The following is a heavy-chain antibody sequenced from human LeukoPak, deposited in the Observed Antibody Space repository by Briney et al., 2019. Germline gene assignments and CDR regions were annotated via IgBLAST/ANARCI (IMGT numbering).Heavy chain of an antibody. CDR2: ISSSGSTI. J-gene: IGHJ4*02. CDR3: ARDRWYYGSGSYYPGGFDY. Sequence: GGSLRLSCAASGFTFSSYEMNWVRQAPGKGLEWVSYISSSGSTIYYADSVKGRFTISRDNAKNSLYLQMNSLRAEDTAVYYCARDRWYYGSGSYYPGGFDYWGQGTLVTVSS. CDR1: GFTFSSYE. V-gene: IGHV3-48*03. D-gene: IGHD3-10*01.